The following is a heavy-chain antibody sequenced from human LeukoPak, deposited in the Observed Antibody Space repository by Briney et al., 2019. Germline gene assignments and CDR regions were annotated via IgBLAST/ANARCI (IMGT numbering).Heavy chain of an antibody. D-gene: IGHD5-12*01. CDR2: INHSRST. CDR3: AIGRHSGCVGTHSDY. Sequence: SETLSLTCAVYGVSFSGYYWSGIRQPPGKGLELIGEINHSRSTNYNPSLKRRATISVDTPKNQFALILSSVTAADTAVYYCAIGRHSGCVGTHSDYWGQGTLVTVSS. CDR1: GVSFSGYY. V-gene: IGHV4-34*01. J-gene: IGHJ4*02.